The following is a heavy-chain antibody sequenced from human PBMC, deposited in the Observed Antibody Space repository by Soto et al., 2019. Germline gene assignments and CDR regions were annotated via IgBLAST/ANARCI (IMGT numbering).Heavy chain of an antibody. CDR2: IKQDGSEK. CDR3: ARAELYYYDSSGYGTEYFQH. V-gene: IGHV3-7*01. J-gene: IGHJ1*01. Sequence: ESGGGLVQPGGSLRLSCAASGFTFSSYWMSWVRQAPGKGLEWVANIKQDGSEKYYVDSVKGRFTISRDNAKNSVYLQMNSLRAEDTAVYYCARAELYYYDSSGYGTEYFQHWGQGTLVTVSS. D-gene: IGHD3-22*01. CDR1: GFTFSSYW.